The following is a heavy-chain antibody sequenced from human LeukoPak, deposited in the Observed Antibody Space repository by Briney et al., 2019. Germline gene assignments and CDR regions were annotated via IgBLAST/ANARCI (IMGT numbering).Heavy chain of an antibody. CDR3: ARGRGYQLLY. V-gene: IGHV4-34*01. Sequence: SETLSLTCAVYGGSFSGYYWSWIRQPPGKGLEWIGEINHSGSTNYNPSLKSRVTISVDTSKNQFSLKLSSVTAADTAVYYCARGRGYQLLYWGPGTLVTVSS. D-gene: IGHD2-2*01. CDR2: INHSGST. J-gene: IGHJ4*02. CDR1: GGSFSGYY.